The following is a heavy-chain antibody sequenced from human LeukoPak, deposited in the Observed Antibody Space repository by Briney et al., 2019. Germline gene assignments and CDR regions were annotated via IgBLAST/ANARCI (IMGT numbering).Heavy chain of an antibody. CDR2: IFYDGSNK. D-gene: IGHD2-15*01. CDR3: ASGRGSGGSHTSYFDY. CDR1: GFTFRNYG. V-gene: IGHV3-33*01. Sequence: PGGSLRLSCAASGFTFRNYGMHWVRQPPGKGLELVAIIFYDGSNKYYAESVRGRFTISRDNSKSTLYLQMNSLRVEDTAVYYCASGRGSGGSHTSYFDYWGQGTPVTVSS. J-gene: IGHJ4*02.